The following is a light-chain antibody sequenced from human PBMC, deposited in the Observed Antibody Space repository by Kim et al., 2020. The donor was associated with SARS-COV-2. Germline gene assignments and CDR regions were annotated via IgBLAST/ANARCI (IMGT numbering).Light chain of an antibody. J-gene: IGLJ2*01. Sequence: GQTVTISCTGSTSNIGNSYVSWYQQLPGTAPKLLIYDNNKRSSGIPDRFSGSKSGTSATLGITGLQTGDEADYYCGTWDSSLSAGVFGGGTKLTVL. CDR2: DNN. V-gene: IGLV1-51*01. CDR3: GTWDSSLSAGV. CDR1: TSNIGNSY.